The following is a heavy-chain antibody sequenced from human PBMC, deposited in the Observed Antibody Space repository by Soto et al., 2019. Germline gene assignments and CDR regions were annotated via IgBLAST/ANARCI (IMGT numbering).Heavy chain of an antibody. J-gene: IGHJ6*02. CDR3: VRDKYYDIVTGYRDSGMDV. Sequence: GGSLRLSCAASGFTFSSYWMSWVRQAPGKGLEWVANIKQDGSEKYYADSVKGRFTISRDNAENSLYLQMNSLRDEDTAVYYCVRDKYYDIVTGYRDSGMDVWGQGTTVTVSS. CDR1: GFTFSSYW. CDR2: IKQDGSEK. D-gene: IGHD3-9*01. V-gene: IGHV3-7*01.